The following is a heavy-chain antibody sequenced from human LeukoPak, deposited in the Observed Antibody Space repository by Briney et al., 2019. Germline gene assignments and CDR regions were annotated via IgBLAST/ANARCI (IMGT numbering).Heavy chain of an antibody. CDR1: GFTFSSYG. D-gene: IGHD6-19*01. Sequence: PGRSLRLSCAASGFTFSSYGMHWVRQAPGKGLEWVAVISYDGSNKYYADSVKGRFTISRDNSKNTLYLQMNSLRAEDTAVYYCARVSIGWYSFDYWGQGTLVTVSS. CDR3: ARVSIGWYSFDY. J-gene: IGHJ4*02. CDR2: ISYDGSNK. V-gene: IGHV3-30*03.